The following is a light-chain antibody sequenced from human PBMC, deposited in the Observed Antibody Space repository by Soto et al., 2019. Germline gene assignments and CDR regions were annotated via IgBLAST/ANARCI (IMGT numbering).Light chain of an antibody. CDR3: QQRSEWPIT. CDR1: QSVYSY. CDR2: DAS. V-gene: IGKV3-11*01. J-gene: IGKJ5*01. Sequence: EIVLTQSPATLSLSPGESATLSCRASQSVYSYLVWYQQKPGQAPRLLIYDASNRATGIPARFSGSGSGTDFTLTISSLEPEDFAVYYCQQRSEWPITFGQGTRLEIK.